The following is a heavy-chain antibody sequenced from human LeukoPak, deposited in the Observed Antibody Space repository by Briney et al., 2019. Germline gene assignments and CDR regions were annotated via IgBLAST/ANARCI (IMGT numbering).Heavy chain of an antibody. Sequence: GGSLRLSCAASGFPFSSYSMTWVRQAPGKGLEWISAIGGSGSGPMYADAVRGRFTISRDNSKNTLFLQMSSLRAEDTAVYYCARCAVVCHRQNLDNWGQGILVTVSS. J-gene: IGHJ4*02. D-gene: IGHD2-15*01. V-gene: IGHV3-23*01. CDR2: IGGSGSGP. CDR1: GFPFSSYS. CDR3: ARCAVVCHRQNLDN.